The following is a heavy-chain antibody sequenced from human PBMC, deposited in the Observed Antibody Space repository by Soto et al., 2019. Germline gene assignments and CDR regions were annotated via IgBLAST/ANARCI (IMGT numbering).Heavy chain of an antibody. J-gene: IGHJ4*02. V-gene: IGHV3-66*01. CDR1: GFTVSGNY. CDR3: ARGQGDY. CDR2: LYSGGGT. Sequence: GGSLRLSCAASGFTVSGNYMNWVRQAPGKGLEWVSVLYSGGGTYYADSVKDRFTISRDNSENMLYLQMNSLRVEDTAVYYCARGQGDYWGQGTLVTVSS.